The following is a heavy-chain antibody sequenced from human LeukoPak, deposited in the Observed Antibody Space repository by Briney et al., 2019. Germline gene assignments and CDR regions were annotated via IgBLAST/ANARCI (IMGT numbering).Heavy chain of an antibody. Sequence: SETLSLTCTVSGDSIRPYYWSWIRQPPGKGLEWIGYMYYTGSARYNPSLKRRVSMSVDRSRNQLWLELSFITAADTGLYFCARAVYDPNQTLYTFDIWGRGTMVTVSS. CDR2: MYYTGSA. CDR1: GDSIRPYY. CDR3: ARAVYDPNQTLYTFDI. J-gene: IGHJ3*02. V-gene: IGHV4-59*01. D-gene: IGHD2-8*01.